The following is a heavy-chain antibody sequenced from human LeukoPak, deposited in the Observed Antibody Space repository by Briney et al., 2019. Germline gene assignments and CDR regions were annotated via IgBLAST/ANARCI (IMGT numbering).Heavy chain of an antibody. J-gene: IGHJ5*02. Sequence: GESLKISCKGSGYSFTSYWIGWVRQMPGKGLEWMGIIYPGDSDTGYSPSFQGQVTISADKSISTAYLQWSSPKASDTAMYYCARGYCSSTSCYAFVDWFDPWGQGTLVTVSS. CDR2: IYPGDSDT. V-gene: IGHV5-51*01. D-gene: IGHD2-2*01. CDR1: GYSFTSYW. CDR3: ARGYCSSTSCYAFVDWFDP.